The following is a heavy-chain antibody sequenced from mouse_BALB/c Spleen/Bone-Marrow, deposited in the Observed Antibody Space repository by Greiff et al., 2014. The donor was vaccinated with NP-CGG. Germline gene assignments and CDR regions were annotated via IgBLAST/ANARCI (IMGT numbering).Heavy chain of an antibody. Sequence: VATISDGGSYTYYPDSVKGRFTISRDNAKNNLYLQXXSLKSEDTAMYYCARDGNYYAMDYWGQGTSVTVSS. V-gene: IGHV5-4*02. J-gene: IGHJ4*01. CDR3: ARDGNYYAMDY. CDR2: ISDGGSYT. D-gene: IGHD2-1*01.